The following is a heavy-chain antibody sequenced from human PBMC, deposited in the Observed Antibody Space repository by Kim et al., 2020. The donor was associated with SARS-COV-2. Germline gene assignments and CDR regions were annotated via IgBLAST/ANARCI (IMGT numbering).Heavy chain of an antibody. V-gene: IGHV3-15*01. CDR3: TGCSSTSCYTLYYYYGMDV. D-gene: IGHD2-2*02. J-gene: IGHJ6*02. Sequence: GRLTISRDDSKNTLYLQMNSLKTEDTAVYYCTGCSSTSCYTLYYYYGMDVWGQGTTVTVSS.